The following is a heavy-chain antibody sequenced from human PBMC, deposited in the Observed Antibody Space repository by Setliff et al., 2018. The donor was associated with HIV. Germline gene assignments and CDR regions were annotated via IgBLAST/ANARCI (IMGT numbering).Heavy chain of an antibody. Sequence: ASVKVSCKASGDNFNNVAFNWARQAPGQGLEWMGGILPIFGATDYAQKFQGRLTLTAVQSENSVYMELSSLRSDDTAVYYCTNRGGSGTNVGNWFDPWGQGTLVTVSS. CDR3: TNRGGSGTNVGNWFDP. CDR2: ILPIFGAT. D-gene: IGHD3-10*01. J-gene: IGHJ5*02. V-gene: IGHV1-69*13. CDR1: GDNFNNVA.